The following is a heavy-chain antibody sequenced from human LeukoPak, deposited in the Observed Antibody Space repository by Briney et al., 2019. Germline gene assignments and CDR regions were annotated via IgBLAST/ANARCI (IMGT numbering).Heavy chain of an antibody. CDR3: ARGIGTRAGDY. V-gene: IGHV3-48*01. CDR2: ISSSSSTI. D-gene: IGHD2-2*01. CDR1: GFTFSIYN. J-gene: IGHJ4*02. Sequence: GGSLRLSCAASGFTFSIYNMNWVRQAPGKGLEWVSYISSSSSTIYYADSVKGRFTISRDNAKNSLYLQMNSLRAEDTAVYYCARGIGTRAGDYWGQGTLVTVSS.